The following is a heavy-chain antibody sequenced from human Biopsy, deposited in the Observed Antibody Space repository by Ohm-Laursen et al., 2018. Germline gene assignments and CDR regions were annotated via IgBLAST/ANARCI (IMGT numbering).Heavy chain of an antibody. CDR1: GLSSTTYW. J-gene: IGHJ4*02. D-gene: IGHD2-2*02. V-gene: IGHV3-7*01. Sequence: SLRLSCAASGLSSTTYWMNWVRQAPGKGLEWVANIRQDGKEKFYVDSVKGRFTISRDNAKNSLYLQMNSLRAEDTGVYYCARGYCTAINCYMLRSFYFDSWGQGAPVTVSS. CDR3: ARGYCTAINCYMLRSFYFDS. CDR2: IRQDGKEK.